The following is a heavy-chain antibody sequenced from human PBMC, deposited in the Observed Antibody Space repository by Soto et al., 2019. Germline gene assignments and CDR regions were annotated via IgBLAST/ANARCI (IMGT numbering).Heavy chain of an antibody. V-gene: IGHV1-8*01. CDR2: MNPNSGNT. CDR3: ARGTGYSGYDRYYYYYMDV. CDR1: GYTFTRYD. J-gene: IGHJ6*03. Sequence: ASGKVSCKASGYTFTRYDINWVRQATGRGLEWMGWMNPNSGNTGYAQKFQGRVTMTRNTSISTAYMELSSLRSEDTAVYYCARGTGYSGYDRYYYYYMDVWGKGTTVTVSS. D-gene: IGHD5-12*01.